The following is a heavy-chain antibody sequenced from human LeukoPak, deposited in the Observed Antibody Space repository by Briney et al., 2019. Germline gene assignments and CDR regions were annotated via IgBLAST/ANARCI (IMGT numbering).Heavy chain of an antibody. CDR3: ARVSPGIAVARFSYNDY. J-gene: IGHJ4*02. CDR1: GFIVSSYS. D-gene: IGHD6-19*01. CDR2: ISSSSSYI. V-gene: IGHV3-21*01. Sequence: GGSLRLSCAASGFIVSSYSMNWVRQAPGKGLECVSSISSSSSYIYYADSVKGRFTISRDNAKNSLYLQMNSLRAEDTAVYYCARVSPGIAVARFSYNDYWGQGTLVTVSS.